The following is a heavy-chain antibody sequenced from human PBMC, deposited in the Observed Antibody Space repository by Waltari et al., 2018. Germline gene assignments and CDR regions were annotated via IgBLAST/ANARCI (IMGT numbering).Heavy chain of an antibody. CDR3: ARPSNRGGDCYEN. CDR1: GYTFTSYA. V-gene: IGHV1-3*01. D-gene: IGHD2-21*01. CDR2: INAGNGNT. Sequence: QVQLVQSGAEVKKPGASVKVSCKASGYTFTSYAMHWVRQAPGQRLEWMGWINAGNGNTKYSQKCQGRGTITRDTSASTAYMELSSLRSEDTAVYYCARPSNRGGDCYENWGQGTLVTVSS. J-gene: IGHJ4*02.